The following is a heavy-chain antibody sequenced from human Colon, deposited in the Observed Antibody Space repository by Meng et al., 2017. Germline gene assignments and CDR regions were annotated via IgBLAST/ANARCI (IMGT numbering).Heavy chain of an antibody. CDR3: ARDGAYYYDSSGSNWFDP. CDR1: GFTFSSYG. D-gene: IGHD3-22*01. Sequence: GGSLRLSCAASGFTFSSYGMHWVRQAPGKGLEWVAVIWYDGSNKYYADSEKGRVTISRDNSKNTLYLQMNSLRAEDTAVYYCARDGAYYYDSSGSNWFDPWGQGTLVTVSS. V-gene: IGHV3-33*01. J-gene: IGHJ5*02. CDR2: IWYDGSNK.